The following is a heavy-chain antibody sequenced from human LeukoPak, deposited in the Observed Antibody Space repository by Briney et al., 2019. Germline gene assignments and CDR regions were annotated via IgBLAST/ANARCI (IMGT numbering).Heavy chain of an antibody. Sequence: GGSLRLSCTASGFTFSNFWMGWVRQAPGKGLEWVANIKQDETEKFYLGSIKGRFTISRDNSKNTLYLQMNSLRAEDTAVYYCAKDRTTMTNFFDYWGQGTLVTVSS. V-gene: IGHV3-7*03. CDR3: AKDRTTMTNFFDY. D-gene: IGHD3-22*01. J-gene: IGHJ4*02. CDR1: GFTFSNFW. CDR2: IKQDETEK.